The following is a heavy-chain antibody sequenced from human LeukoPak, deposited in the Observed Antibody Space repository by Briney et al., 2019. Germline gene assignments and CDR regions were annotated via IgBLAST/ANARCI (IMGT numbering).Heavy chain of an antibody. Sequence: PGGSLRLSCAASAFTFSNYALSWVRQAPGKGLEWVSAISGSGGSTYYADSVKGRFTISRDNSKHTLYLQMRSLRAGDTAVYYCALEGTPGTFHHWGRGTLVTVSS. V-gene: IGHV3-23*01. CDR2: ISGSGGST. D-gene: IGHD3-3*01. J-gene: IGHJ4*02. CDR1: AFTFSNYA. CDR3: ALEGTPGTFHH.